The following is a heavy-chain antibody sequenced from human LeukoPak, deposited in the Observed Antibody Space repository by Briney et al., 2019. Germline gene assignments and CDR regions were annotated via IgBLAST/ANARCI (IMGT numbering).Heavy chain of an antibody. Sequence: GGSLRLSCAASGFTLSSYWMSWVRQAPGKGLEWVASIKQNGSEKYYVDSVKGRFTISRDNAKNSLYLQMNSLRVEDTAVYYCARDWDSSSWWAFDIWGLGTMVTVSS. CDR1: GFTLSSYW. CDR3: ARDWDSSSWWAFDI. D-gene: IGHD6-13*01. V-gene: IGHV3-7*01. CDR2: IKQNGSEK. J-gene: IGHJ3*02.